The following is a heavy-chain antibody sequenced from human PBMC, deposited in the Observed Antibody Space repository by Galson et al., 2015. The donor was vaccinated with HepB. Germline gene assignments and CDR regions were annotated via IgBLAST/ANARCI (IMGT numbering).Heavy chain of an antibody. V-gene: IGHV6-1*01. D-gene: IGHD3-22*01. Sequence: CAISGDSVSSNSAAWNWIRQSPSRDLEWLGRTSYRSKWYNDYAVSVKSRITINPDTSKNQFSLQLNSVTPEDTAVYYCARDYYDSSGYYYVGAFDIWGQGTMVTVSS. J-gene: IGHJ3*02. CDR2: TSYRSKWYN. CDR3: ARDYYDSSGYYYVGAFDI. CDR1: GDSVSSNSAA.